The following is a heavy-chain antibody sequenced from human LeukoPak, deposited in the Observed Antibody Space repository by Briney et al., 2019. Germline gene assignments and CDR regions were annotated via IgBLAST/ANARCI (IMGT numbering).Heavy chain of an antibody. CDR2: IYSGGST. CDR1: GFTVSSNY. D-gene: IGHD4-11*01. J-gene: IGHJ4*02. V-gene: IGHV3-53*01. Sequence: GGSLRLSCAASGFTVSSNYMSWVRQAPGKGLEWVSVIYSGGSTYYADPVKGRFTISRDNSKNTLYLQMNSLRAEDTAVYYCARQTTVTTFDYWGQGTLVTVSS. CDR3: ARQTTVTTFDY.